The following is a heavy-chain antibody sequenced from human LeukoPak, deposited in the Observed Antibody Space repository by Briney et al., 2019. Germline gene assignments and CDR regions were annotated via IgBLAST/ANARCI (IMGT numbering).Heavy chain of an antibody. J-gene: IGHJ4*02. D-gene: IGHD3-9*01. CDR3: ARGSLLTGYYLDY. V-gene: IGHV4-34*01. Sequence: PSETLSLTCAVYGGSFSGYYWSWIRQPPGKGLEWIGEISHSGSTNYNPSLKSRVTISVDTSKNQFSLKLSSVTAADTAVYYCARGSLLTGYYLDYWGQGTLVTVSS. CDR2: ISHSGST. CDR1: GGSFSGYY.